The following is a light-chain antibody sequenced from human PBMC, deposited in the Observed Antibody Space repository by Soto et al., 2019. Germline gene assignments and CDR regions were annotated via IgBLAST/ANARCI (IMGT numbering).Light chain of an antibody. CDR3: QQYTGWPRT. CDR1: QSISRS. Sequence: EIVLTQSPAILSGSPGERATLSCRAIQSISRSLAWYQQKPGQAPRLLISDASTRATGIPARFSGSRSGTQFTLTITRLQSADFAVYYCQQYTGWPRTFGRGTKVDI. CDR2: DAS. J-gene: IGKJ1*01. V-gene: IGKV3-15*01.